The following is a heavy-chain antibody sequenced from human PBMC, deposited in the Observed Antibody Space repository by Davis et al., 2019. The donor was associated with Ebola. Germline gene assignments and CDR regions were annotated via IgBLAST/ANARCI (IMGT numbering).Heavy chain of an antibody. V-gene: IGHV3-7*03. CDR3: ARDDILTGAVDY. J-gene: IGHJ4*02. CDR1: GFTFSSYW. Sequence: GEPLKISCAASGFTFSSYWMSWVRQAPGKGLEWVANIKQDGSEKYYVDSVKGRFTISRDNAKNSLYLQMNSLRAEDTAVYYCARDDILTGAVDYWGQGTLVTVSS. D-gene: IGHD3-9*01. CDR2: IKQDGSEK.